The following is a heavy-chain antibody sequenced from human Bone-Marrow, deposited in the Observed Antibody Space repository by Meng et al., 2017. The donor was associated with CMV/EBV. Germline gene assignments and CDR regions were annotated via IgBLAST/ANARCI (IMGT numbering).Heavy chain of an antibody. CDR3: AREDNAFYGWFDP. J-gene: IGHJ5*02. D-gene: IGHD3-3*02. Sequence: SETLSLTCPVPGGPISSYYWSWIRKPPGKGLEWIGYIYYSGSTNYNPSLKSQVTISVDTSKNQFSLKLSSVTAADTAVYYCAREDNAFYGWFDPWGQGTLVTVSS. CDR2: IYYSGST. CDR1: GGPISSYY. V-gene: IGHV4-59*12.